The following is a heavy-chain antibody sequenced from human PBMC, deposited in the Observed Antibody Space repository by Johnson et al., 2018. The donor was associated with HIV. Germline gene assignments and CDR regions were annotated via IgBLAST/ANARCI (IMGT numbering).Heavy chain of an antibody. CDR2: IYCGGRT. J-gene: IGHJ3*02. Sequence: VQLVESGGGLVQPGGSLRLSCSASGFSVSSNYMSWVRQAPGKGLAWVSSIYCGGRTYYADSVKGRFSISRDNSKNTLYLQMNSLRSEDTAVYYCARDFPRIVGVPDAFDIWGQGTMVTVSS. D-gene: IGHD1-26*01. CDR1: GFSVSSNY. CDR3: ARDFPRIVGVPDAFDI. V-gene: IGHV3-66*02.